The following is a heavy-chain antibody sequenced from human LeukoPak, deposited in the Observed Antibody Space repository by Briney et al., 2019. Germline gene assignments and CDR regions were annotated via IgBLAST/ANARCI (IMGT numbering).Heavy chain of an antibody. CDR1: GYTFTSYD. Sequence: ASVKVSCKASGYTFTSYDINWVRQATGQGLEWMGWMNPNSGNTGYAQKFQGRVTMTRNTSISTAYMELSSLRSEDTAVYYCARVQLWHNWFDPWGQGTLVTVSS. CDR3: ARVQLWHNWFDP. V-gene: IGHV1-8*01. D-gene: IGHD5-18*01. CDR2: MNPNSGNT. J-gene: IGHJ5*02.